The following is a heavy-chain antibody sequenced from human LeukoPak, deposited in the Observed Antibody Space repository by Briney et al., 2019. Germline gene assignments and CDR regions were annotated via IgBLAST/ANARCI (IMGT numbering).Heavy chain of an antibody. D-gene: IGHD2-2*01. V-gene: IGHV3-23*01. J-gene: IGHJ2*01. Sequence: PGGSLRLSCAASGFTFSSYSMNWVRQAPGKGLEWVSAISGSGGSTYYADSVKGRFAISRDNSKNTLYLQMNSLRAGDTAVYYCAKDSPSCSSTSCYPNWYFDLWGRGTLVTVSS. CDR2: ISGSGGST. CDR3: AKDSPSCSSTSCYPNWYFDL. CDR1: GFTFSSYS.